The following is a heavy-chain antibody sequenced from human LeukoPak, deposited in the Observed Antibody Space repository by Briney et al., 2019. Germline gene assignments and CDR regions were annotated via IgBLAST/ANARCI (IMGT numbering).Heavy chain of an antibody. CDR1: GGSISSYY. D-gene: IGHD3-10*01. CDR3: ARHAIWFGEFYNWFDP. CDR2: TSTSGST. J-gene: IGHJ5*02. Sequence: SETLSLTCTVSGGSISSYYWSWIRQPAGKGLEWIGRTSTSGSTNYNPSLKSRVTMSADTSKKQVSLKLSSVTAADTAVYYCARHAIWFGEFYNWFDPWGQGTLVTVSS. V-gene: IGHV4-4*07.